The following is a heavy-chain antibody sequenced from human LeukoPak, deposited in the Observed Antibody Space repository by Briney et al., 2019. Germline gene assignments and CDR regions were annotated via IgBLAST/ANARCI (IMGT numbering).Heavy chain of an antibody. D-gene: IGHD3-10*01. V-gene: IGHV4-59*01. CDR2: IYYSGST. CDR3: ATEEGAGGYYYMDV. CDR1: GGSISSYY. J-gene: IGHJ6*03. Sequence: PSETLSLTCTVSGGSISSYYWSWIRQPPGKGLEWIGYIYYSGSTNYNPSLKSRVTISVDTSKNQFSLKLSSVTAADTAVYYCATEEGAGGYYYMDVWGKGTTVTVSS.